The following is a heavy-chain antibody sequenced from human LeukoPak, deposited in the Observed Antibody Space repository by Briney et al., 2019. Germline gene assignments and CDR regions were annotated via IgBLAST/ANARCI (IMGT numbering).Heavy chain of an antibody. V-gene: IGHV1-69*13. CDR1: GYTFTSYA. CDR2: IIPIFGTA. Sequence: SVKVSCKASGYTFTSYAISWVRQAPGQGLEWMGGIIPIFGTANYAQKFQGRVTITADESTSTAYMELSSLRSEDTAVYYCARSYRGYSGYDTDPFDYWGQGTLVTVSS. D-gene: IGHD5-12*01. CDR3: ARSYRGYSGYDTDPFDY. J-gene: IGHJ4*02.